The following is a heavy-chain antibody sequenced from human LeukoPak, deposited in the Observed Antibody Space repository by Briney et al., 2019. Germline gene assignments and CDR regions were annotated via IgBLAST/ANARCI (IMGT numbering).Heavy chain of an antibody. CDR1: GGSFSGYC. J-gene: IGHJ4*02. D-gene: IGHD3-10*01. CDR3: ARLVPRYGSGSQSDY. V-gene: IGHV4-34*01. CDR2: INHSGST. Sequence: SETLSLTCAVYGGSFSGYCWSWIRQPPGKGLEWIGEINHSGSTNYNPSLKSRVTISVDTSKNQFSLKLSSVTAADTAVYYCARLVPRYGSGSQSDYWGQGTLVTVSS.